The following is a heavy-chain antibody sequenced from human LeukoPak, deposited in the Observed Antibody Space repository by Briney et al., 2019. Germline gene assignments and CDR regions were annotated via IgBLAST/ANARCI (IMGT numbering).Heavy chain of an antibody. Sequence: GGSLRLSCAASGFTFSSYEMIWVRQAPGKGLEWVSYISSSGSTIYYADSVRDRFTISRDNAKNSLYLQVNSLRADDTAVYYCAREGTKPYNWFDPWGQGTLVTVSS. D-gene: IGHD2-8*01. CDR3: AREGTKPYNWFDP. CDR2: ISSSGSTI. CDR1: GFTFSSYE. V-gene: IGHV3-48*03. J-gene: IGHJ5*02.